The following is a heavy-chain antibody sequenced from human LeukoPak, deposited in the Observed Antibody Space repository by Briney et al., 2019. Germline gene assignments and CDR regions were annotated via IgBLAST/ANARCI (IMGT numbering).Heavy chain of an antibody. CDR3: AGTKNIAAAGRLDY. J-gene: IGHJ4*02. D-gene: IGHD6-13*01. CDR2: LYSVGDT. V-gene: IGHV3-53*01. CDR1: GFTVSTNY. Sequence: PGGSLRLSCAASGFTVSTNYMNWVRQAPGKGLEWVSALYSVGDTYYGDSVKGRFTISRDNSKNTLYLQMNSLRAEDTAAYYCAGTKNIAAAGRLDYWGQGTLVTVSS.